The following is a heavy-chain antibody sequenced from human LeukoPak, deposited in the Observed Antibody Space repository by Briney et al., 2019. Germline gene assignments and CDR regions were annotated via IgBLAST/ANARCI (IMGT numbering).Heavy chain of an antibody. J-gene: IGHJ4*02. CDR3: TRRPY. CDR2: INGRGGST. V-gene: IGHV3-23*01. Sequence: PGGSLRLSCAASGFTFTNYGMSWVRQAPGKGLEWVSAINGRGGSTYYADSVKGRFTISRDNAKNSLYLQMNSLRAEDTAVYYCTRRPYWGRGTLVSVSS. CDR1: GFTFTNYG. D-gene: IGHD1-1*01.